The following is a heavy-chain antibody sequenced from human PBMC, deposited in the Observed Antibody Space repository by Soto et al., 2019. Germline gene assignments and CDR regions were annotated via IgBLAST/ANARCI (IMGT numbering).Heavy chain of an antibody. J-gene: IGHJ4*02. CDR1: GGSFSGYY. CDR3: ARGGGGDYEDLLGFDY. CDR2: INHSGST. D-gene: IGHD4-17*01. V-gene: IGHV4-34*01. Sequence: QVQLQQWGAGLLKPSETLSLTCAVYGGSFSGYYWSWIRQPPGKGLEWIGEINHSGSTNYNPSLKSRVTIPVDTSKNQFSLKLSSVTAADTAVYYCARGGGGDYEDLLGFDYWGQGTLVTVSS.